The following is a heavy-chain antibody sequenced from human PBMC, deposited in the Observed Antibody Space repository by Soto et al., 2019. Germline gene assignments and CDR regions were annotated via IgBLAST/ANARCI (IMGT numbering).Heavy chain of an antibody. CDR2: IIPIFGTA. CDR3: ARDGPAYCSGGSCYQQY. Sequence: QVQPVQSGAEVKKPGSSVKVSCKASGGTFSSYAISWVRQAPGQGLEWMGGIIPIFGTANYAQKFQGRVTITADESTSTAYLGLSSLRSEDTAVYYCARDGPAYCSGGSCYQQYWGQGTLVTVSS. CDR1: GGTFSSYA. D-gene: IGHD2-15*01. J-gene: IGHJ4*02. V-gene: IGHV1-69*01.